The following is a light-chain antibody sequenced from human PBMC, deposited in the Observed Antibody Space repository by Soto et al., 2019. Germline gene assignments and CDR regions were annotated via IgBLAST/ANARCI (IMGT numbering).Light chain of an antibody. Sequence: QLVLTQPPSASASLGASVTLTCTLSSGYSNYKVDWYQQRPGKGPRFVMRVGTGGIVGSKGASIPDRFSVLGSGLNRYLNIKNIQQEDKSECRRGADHGSGSNFVVFGGGTKLTVL. CDR1: SGYSNYK. CDR2: VGTGGIVG. CDR3: GADHGSGSNFVV. J-gene: IGLJ2*01. V-gene: IGLV9-49*01.